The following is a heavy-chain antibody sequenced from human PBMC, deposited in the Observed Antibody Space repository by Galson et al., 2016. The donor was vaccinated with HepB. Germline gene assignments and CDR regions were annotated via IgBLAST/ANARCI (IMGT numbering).Heavy chain of an antibody. V-gene: IGHV3-15*01. CDR3: TTVTEGTEGSFDY. Sequence: SLRLSCAASGSTFNYAWMSWVRQAPGKGLEWVGRIKSKTDGGTTDYAAPVKGRFTISGDDSKNTLSLQMNSLKTEDTAVYYCTTVTEGTEGSFDYWGQGTLVTVSS. CDR1: GSTFNYAW. CDR2: IKSKTDGGTT. D-gene: IGHD3-10*01. J-gene: IGHJ4*02.